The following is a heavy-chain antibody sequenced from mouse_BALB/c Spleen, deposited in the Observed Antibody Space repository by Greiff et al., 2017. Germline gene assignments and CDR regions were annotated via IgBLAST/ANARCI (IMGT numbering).Heavy chain of an antibody. J-gene: IGHJ4*01. CDR1: GYAFSSYW. Sequence: QLQQSGAELVRPGSSVKISCKASGYAFSSYWMNWVKQRPGQGLEWIGQIYPGDGDTNYNGKFKGKATLTADKSSSTAYMQLSSLTSEDSAVYFCASHYDYYYAMDYWGQGTSVTVSS. CDR3: ASHYDYYYAMDY. V-gene: IGHV1-80*01. CDR2: IYPGDGDT. D-gene: IGHD2-4*01.